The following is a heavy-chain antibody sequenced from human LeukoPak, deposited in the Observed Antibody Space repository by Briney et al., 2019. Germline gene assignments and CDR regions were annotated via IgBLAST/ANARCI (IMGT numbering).Heavy chain of an antibody. J-gene: IGHJ6*03. CDR1: GFTFDDYG. V-gene: IGHV3-20*04. CDR3: ARPYCSSTSCYGYYYYMDV. D-gene: IGHD2-2*01. CDR2: INWNGGST. Sequence: GGSLRLSCAASGFTFDDYGMSWVRQAPGKGLEWVSGINWNGGSTGYADSVKGRFTISRDNAKNSLYLQMNSLRAEDTALYYCARPYCSSTSCYGYYYYMDVWGKGTTVTVSS.